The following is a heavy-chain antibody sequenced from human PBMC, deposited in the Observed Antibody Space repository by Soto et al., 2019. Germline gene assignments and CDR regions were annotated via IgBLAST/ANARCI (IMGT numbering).Heavy chain of an antibody. V-gene: IGHV3-30*03. J-gene: IGHJ4*02. CDR3: ARGIYRGSGPFDY. Sequence: QVQLVEAGGGMVQPGRSLRLSCAASGFTFSSYGMHWVRQAPGKGLEWVAVISYDGSNKYYADSVKGRFTISRDNSKNKLYLQMSRLRAEDTAVYYCARGIYRGSGPFDYWGQVTLVTVSS. CDR1: GFTFSSYG. D-gene: IGHD3-10*01. CDR2: ISYDGSNK.